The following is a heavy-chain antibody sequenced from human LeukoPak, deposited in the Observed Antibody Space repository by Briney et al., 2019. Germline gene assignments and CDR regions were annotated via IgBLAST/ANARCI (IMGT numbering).Heavy chain of an antibody. D-gene: IGHD3-10*01. V-gene: IGHV4-59*08. J-gene: IGHJ3*02. CDR1: GGSISSYY. CDR3: ARTAGYDSGAAFDI. CDR2: IYYSGST. Sequence: SETLSLTCTVSGGSISSYYWSWIRQPPGKGLEWIGYIYYSGSTNYNPSLKSRVTISVDTSKNQFSLKLNSVTAADTAVYYCARTAGYDSGAAFDIWGQGTMVTVSS.